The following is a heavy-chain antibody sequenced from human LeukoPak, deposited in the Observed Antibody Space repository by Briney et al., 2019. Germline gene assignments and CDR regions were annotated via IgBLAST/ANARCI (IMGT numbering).Heavy chain of an antibody. D-gene: IGHD5-24*01. CDR2: IYYSGYT. Sequence: ASETLSLTCTVSGGSISSYYWSWIRQPPGKGLEWIGYIYYSGYTNYNPSLKSRVAISVDTSKNQFSLKLSSVTAADTAVYYCAREPRDGYNRLDYWGQGTLVTVSS. CDR1: GGSISSYY. CDR3: AREPRDGYNRLDY. J-gene: IGHJ4*02. V-gene: IGHV4-59*12.